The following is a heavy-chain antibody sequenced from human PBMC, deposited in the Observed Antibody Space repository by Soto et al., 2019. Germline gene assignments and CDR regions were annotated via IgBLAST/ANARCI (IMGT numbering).Heavy chain of an antibody. CDR2: ISAYNGNT. J-gene: IGHJ4*02. Sequence: QVQLVQSGAEVKKPGALVKVSCKASGYTFTSYGISWVRQAPGQGHEWMGWISAYNGNTNYAQKLQGRVTMTTDATTSTAYMEMRSLRSEGRAVYYCARDHTRYSNGWDQTWCDYWGQGTLVTVSS. D-gene: IGHD6-19*01. V-gene: IGHV1-18*01. CDR1: GYTFTSYG. CDR3: ARDHTRYSNGWDQTWCDY.